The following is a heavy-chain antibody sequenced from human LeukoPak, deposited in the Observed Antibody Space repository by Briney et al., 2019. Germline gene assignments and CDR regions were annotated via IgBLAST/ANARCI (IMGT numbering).Heavy chain of an antibody. D-gene: IGHD6-19*01. CDR1: GDSISSRSYY. CDR3: ARQRGIAMAGTGY. V-gene: IGHV4-39*01. J-gene: IGHJ4*02. Sequence: SETLSLTCTVSGDSISSRSYYWGWIRQPPGKGLEWIGSIYSSGNTFYNPSLKSRVIISVDTSKKQFSLKLSSVTAADTAVYYCARQRGIAMAGTGYWGQGTLVTVSS. CDR2: IYSSGNT.